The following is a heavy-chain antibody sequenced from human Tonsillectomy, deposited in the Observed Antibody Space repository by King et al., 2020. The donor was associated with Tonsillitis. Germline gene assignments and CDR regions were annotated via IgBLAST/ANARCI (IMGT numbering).Heavy chain of an antibody. Sequence: VQLVESGGGLVKPGGSLRLSCAASGFTFSSYSMNWVRQAPGKGLEWVSSISSSSSYIYYAASVKGRFTISTDNAKNSLYLQMNSLRAEDTAVYYCARDPGGVAAPSLYFDLWGRGTLVTVSS. D-gene: IGHD2-15*01. V-gene: IGHV3-21*01. J-gene: IGHJ2*01. CDR3: ARDPGGVAAPSLYFDL. CDR2: ISSSSSYI. CDR1: GFTFSSYS.